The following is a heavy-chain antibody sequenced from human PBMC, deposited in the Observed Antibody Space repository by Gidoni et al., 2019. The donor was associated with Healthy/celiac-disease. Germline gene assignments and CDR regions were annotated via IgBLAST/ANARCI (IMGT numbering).Heavy chain of an antibody. CDR1: GFTFSSYA. CDR3: AREPLAMVRGVIYYYMDV. D-gene: IGHD3-10*01. CDR2: ISYDGSNK. Sequence: QVQLVESGGGVVQPGRSLRLSCAASGFTFSSYAMHWVRQAPGKGLEWVAVISYDGSNKYYADSVKGRFTISRDNSKNTLYLQMNSLRAEDTAVYYCAREPLAMVRGVIYYYMDVWGKGTTVTVSS. J-gene: IGHJ6*03. V-gene: IGHV3-30-3*01.